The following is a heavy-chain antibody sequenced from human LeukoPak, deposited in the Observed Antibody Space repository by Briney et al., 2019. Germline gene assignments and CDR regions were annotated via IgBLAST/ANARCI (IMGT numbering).Heavy chain of an antibody. Sequence: GGSLRLSCAASGLSVSDAWMSWVRQAPGKGLEWVGRIKSKTDGGTTDYVASVKGRFTISRDDSKNTLYPQMNSLSTEDTAVYYCTGPPDWGQGTLVTVSS. J-gene: IGHJ4*02. CDR2: IKSKTDGGTT. CDR1: GLSVSDAW. V-gene: IGHV3-15*01. CDR3: TGPPD.